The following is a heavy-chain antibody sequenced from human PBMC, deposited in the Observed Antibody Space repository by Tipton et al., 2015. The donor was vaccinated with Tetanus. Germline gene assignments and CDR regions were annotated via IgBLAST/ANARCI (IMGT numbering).Heavy chain of an antibody. CDR1: GFIFSSYG. Sequence: PRLSCAASGFIFSSYGIHWVRQAPGKGLEWVAVSWYDGTDKYYADSVKGRFTISRDNSKNTLYLQMNSLRAEDTAVYYCAREADCSGGSCFSGDFANWGQGTQVTVSS. J-gene: IGHJ4*02. CDR3: AREADCSGGSCFSGDFAN. V-gene: IGHV3-33*01. D-gene: IGHD2-15*01. CDR2: SWYDGTDK.